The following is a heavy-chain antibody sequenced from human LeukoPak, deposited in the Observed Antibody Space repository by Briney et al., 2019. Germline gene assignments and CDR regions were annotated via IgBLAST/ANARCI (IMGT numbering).Heavy chain of an antibody. D-gene: IGHD3-10*01. V-gene: IGHV3-23*01. Sequence: PGGSLRLSCAASGFTFSSYAMSWVRQAPGKGLEWVAGINGSGGGTNYADSVKGRFTISRDNPKNTLYLQMNSLRAEDTAVYFCAKRGVVIRVILVGFHKEAQYFDSWGQGAQAIVSS. CDR3: AKRGVVIRVILVGFHKEAQYFDS. CDR2: INGSGGGT. CDR1: GFTFSSYA. J-gene: IGHJ4*02.